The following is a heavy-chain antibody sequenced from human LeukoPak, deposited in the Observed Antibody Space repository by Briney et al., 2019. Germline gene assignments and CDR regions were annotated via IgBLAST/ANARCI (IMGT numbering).Heavy chain of an antibody. CDR1: GYTFTSYY. V-gene: IGHV1-46*01. Sequence: GASVKVSCKASGYTFTSYYMHWVRQAPGQGLEWMGIINPSGGSTSYAQKFQGRVTMTRDMSTSTVYMELSSLRSEDTAVYYCARDFSQRITMVRGVMPAWGQGTLVTVSS. D-gene: IGHD3-10*01. CDR2: INPSGGST. J-gene: IGHJ5*02. CDR3: ARDFSQRITMVRGVMPA.